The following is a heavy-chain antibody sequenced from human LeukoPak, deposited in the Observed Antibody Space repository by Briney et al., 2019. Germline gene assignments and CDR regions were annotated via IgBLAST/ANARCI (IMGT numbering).Heavy chain of an antibody. V-gene: IGHV3-66*01. Sequence: GGSLRLSCAASGFTFSSYRMNWVRQAPGKGLEWVSVIYSGGSTYYADSVKGRFTISRDSSKNTLYLQMNSLRAEDTAVYYCAREGSGYYFDYWGQGTLVTVSS. CDR1: GFTFSSYR. CDR3: AREGSGYYFDY. CDR2: IYSGGST. D-gene: IGHD3-22*01. J-gene: IGHJ4*02.